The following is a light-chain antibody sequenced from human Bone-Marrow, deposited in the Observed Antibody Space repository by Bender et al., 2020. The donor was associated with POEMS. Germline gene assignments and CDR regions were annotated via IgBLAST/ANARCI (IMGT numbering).Light chain of an antibody. Sequence: QSALTQPASVSGSPGQSITISCTGTSSDVGSYVLVSLYQQHPGKAPKLIIYEADERPSGLSHRFSASKSGNTAYLTISGLQPEDEGDYYCCSYAGSHTWVFGGGTKVTVL. CDR3: CSYAGSHTWV. V-gene: IGLV2-23*01. CDR2: EAD. J-gene: IGLJ3*02. CDR1: SSDVGSYVL.